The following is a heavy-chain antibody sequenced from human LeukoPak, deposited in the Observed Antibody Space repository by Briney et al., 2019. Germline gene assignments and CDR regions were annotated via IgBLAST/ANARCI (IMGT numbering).Heavy chain of an antibody. J-gene: IGHJ5*02. V-gene: IGHV4-34*01. D-gene: IGHD2-15*01. Sequence: KPSETLSLTCAVYGGSFSGYYWGWIRQPPGKGLQWIGEINHSGSTSYNPSLKSRVTISVDTSKNQFSLKLSSVTAADTAVYYCATSGGPINWFDPWGQGTLVTVSS. CDR1: GGSFSGYY. CDR3: ATSGGPINWFDP. CDR2: INHSGST.